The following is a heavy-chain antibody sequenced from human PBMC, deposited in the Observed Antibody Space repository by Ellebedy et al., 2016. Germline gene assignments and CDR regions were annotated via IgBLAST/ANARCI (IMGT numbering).Heavy chain of an antibody. D-gene: IGHD7-27*01. Sequence: ASVKVSXKASGYTFTSYGISWVRQAPGQGLEWMGWISAYNGNTNYAQKLQGRVTMTTDTSTSTAYMELRSLRSDDTAVYYCARVQRIKRQGSNWEYYFDYWGQGTLVTVSS. CDR2: ISAYNGNT. J-gene: IGHJ4*02. V-gene: IGHV1-18*01. CDR3: ARVQRIKRQGSNWEYYFDY. CDR1: GYTFTSYG.